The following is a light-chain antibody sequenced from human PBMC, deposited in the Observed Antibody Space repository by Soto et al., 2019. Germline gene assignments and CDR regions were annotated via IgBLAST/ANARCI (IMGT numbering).Light chain of an antibody. CDR3: TSYAGNNNFCV. J-gene: IGLJ1*01. Sequence: QSVLTQPPSASGSPGQSVTISCIGTSSDVGGYDYVSWYQQHPGKAPKLIISEVSKRPSGVPDRFSGSKSGNTASLTVSGLQAEEEADYYCTSYAGNNNFCVFGTGTKLTVL. CDR2: EVS. CDR1: SSDVGGYDY. V-gene: IGLV2-8*01.